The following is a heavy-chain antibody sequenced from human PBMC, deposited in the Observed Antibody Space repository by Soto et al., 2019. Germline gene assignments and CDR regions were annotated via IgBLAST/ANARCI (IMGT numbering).Heavy chain of an antibody. CDR1: GYTFTSYG. V-gene: IGHV1-18*01. J-gene: IGHJ6*02. CDR2: ISAYNGNT. Sequence: ASVKTSCKASGYTFTSYGISWVRQAPEQGLEWMGWISAYNGNTNYAQKLQGRVTMTTDTSTSTAYMELRSLRSDDTAVYYCARDTTKVRINYYYYGMDVWGQGTTVTVSS. D-gene: IGHD1-26*01. CDR3: ARDTTKVRINYYYYGMDV.